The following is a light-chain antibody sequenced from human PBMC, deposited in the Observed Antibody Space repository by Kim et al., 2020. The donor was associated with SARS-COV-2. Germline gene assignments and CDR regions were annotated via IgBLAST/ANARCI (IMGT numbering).Light chain of an antibody. Sequence: QSALTQPASVSGSPGQSITISCTGTSSDIGAYNYVSWYQQHPGKAPKLMTFDVSERPSGVSHRFSGSKSGNTASLTISGLQAEDEADYYCSSYTSSSTLVFGGGTQLTVL. J-gene: IGLJ3*02. CDR1: SSDIGAYNY. V-gene: IGLV2-14*01. CDR3: SSYTSSSTLV. CDR2: DVS.